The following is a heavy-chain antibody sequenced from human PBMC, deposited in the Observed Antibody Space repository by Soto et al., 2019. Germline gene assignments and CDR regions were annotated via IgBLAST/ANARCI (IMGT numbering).Heavy chain of an antibody. J-gene: IGHJ4*02. V-gene: IGHV3-33*06. CDR1: GFTFSSYG. D-gene: IGHD6-13*01. CDR3: AKDGALSSSWYCFDY. Sequence: GGSLRLSCAASGFTFSSYGMHWVRQAPGKGLEWVAVIWYDGSNKYYADSVKGRFTISRDNSKNTLYLQMNSLRAEDTAVYYCAKDGALSSSWYCFDYWGQGTLVTVSS. CDR2: IWYDGSNK.